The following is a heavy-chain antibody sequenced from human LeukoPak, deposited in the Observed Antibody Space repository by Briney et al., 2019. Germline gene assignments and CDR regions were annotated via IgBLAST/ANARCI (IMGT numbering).Heavy chain of an antibody. D-gene: IGHD3-22*01. CDR3: ARGGPPWFYDSSGYDY. V-gene: IGHV4-39*07. J-gene: IGHJ4*02. CDR2: VYSSGST. CDR1: GGSIGSSSYN. Sequence: SETLSLTCTVSGGSIGSSSYNWGWIRQPPGKGLEWIGTVYSSGSTYYNPSLKSRVTISVDTSKNQFSLKLSSVTAADTAVYYCARGGPPWFYDSSGYDYWGQGTLVTVSS.